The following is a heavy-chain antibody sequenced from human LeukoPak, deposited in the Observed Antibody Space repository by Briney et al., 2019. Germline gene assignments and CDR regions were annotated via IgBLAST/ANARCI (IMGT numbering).Heavy chain of an antibody. Sequence: PGGSLRLSCAASGFTFSSYAMSWVRQAPGKGLEWVSYISSSGSTIYYADSVKGRFTISRDNAKNSLYLQMNSLRAEDTAVYYCARDCSSTSCYGRAFDIWGQGTMVTVSS. V-gene: IGHV3-48*04. CDR2: ISSSGSTI. D-gene: IGHD2-2*01. CDR1: GFTFSSYA. J-gene: IGHJ3*02. CDR3: ARDCSSTSCYGRAFDI.